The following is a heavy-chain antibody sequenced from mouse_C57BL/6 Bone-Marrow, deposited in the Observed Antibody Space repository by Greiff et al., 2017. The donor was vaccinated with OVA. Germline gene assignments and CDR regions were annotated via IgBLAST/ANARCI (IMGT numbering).Heavy chain of an antibody. D-gene: IGHD1-1*01. Sequence: VQLKESGGDLVKPGGSLKLSCAASGFTFSSYGMSWVRQTPDKRLEWVATISSGGSYTYYPDSVKGRFTISRDNAKNTLYLQMSSLKSEDTAMYYCARLSSLWYFDVWGTGTTVTVSS. V-gene: IGHV5-6*01. CDR3: ARLSSLWYFDV. J-gene: IGHJ1*03. CDR2: ISSGGSYT. CDR1: GFTFSSYG.